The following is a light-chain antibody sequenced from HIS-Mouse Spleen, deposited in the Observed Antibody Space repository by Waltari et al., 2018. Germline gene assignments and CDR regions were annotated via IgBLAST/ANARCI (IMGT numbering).Light chain of an antibody. V-gene: IGKV4-1*01. J-gene: IGKJ1*01. CDR3: QQYYSTPWT. CDR2: WAS. Sequence: DIVMTQSPDSLAVSLGERSTNNCKSSQSVLYNSNNKNYLAWYQQKPGQPPKLLIYWASTRESGVPDRFSGSGSGTDFTLTISSLQAEDVAVYYCQQYYSTPWTFGQGTKVEIK. CDR1: QSVLYNSNNKNY.